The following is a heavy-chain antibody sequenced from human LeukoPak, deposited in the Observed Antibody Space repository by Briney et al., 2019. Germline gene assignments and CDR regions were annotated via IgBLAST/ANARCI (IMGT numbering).Heavy chain of an antibody. CDR1: GASVNSGNYY. V-gene: IGHV4-61*02. J-gene: IGHJ4*02. CDR2: IYTSGST. D-gene: IGHD1-26*01. Sequence: SETLPLTCTVSGASVNSGNYYWTWIRQPAGKRLEWIGRIYTSGSTNYNPSLKSRVTISIDASKNQFSLRLSSVTAADTAVYYCARNRVVGAPNFDYWGQGTLVTVFS. CDR3: ARNRVVGAPNFDY.